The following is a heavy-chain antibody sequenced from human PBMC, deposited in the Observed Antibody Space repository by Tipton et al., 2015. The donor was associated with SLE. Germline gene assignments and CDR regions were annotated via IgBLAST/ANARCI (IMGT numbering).Heavy chain of an antibody. Sequence: TLSLTCNVSGVSITSGVYYWTWIRQRPGTGPEWIGTVYFNVRMYYNPSLKSRMTMSLDTSKNQLSLKLSSMTAADTAAYFCARAGGNSLALHVWGQGTMVTVSS. CDR2: VYFNVRM. D-gene: IGHD4-23*01. CDR1: GVSITSGVYY. J-gene: IGHJ3*01. V-gene: IGHV4-31*03. CDR3: ARAGGNSLALHV.